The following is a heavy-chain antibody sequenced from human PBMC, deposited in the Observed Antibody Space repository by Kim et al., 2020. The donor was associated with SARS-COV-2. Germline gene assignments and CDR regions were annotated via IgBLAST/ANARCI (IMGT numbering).Heavy chain of an antibody. J-gene: IGHJ4*02. CDR1: GFTVSSNY. Sequence: GGSLRLSCAVSGFTVSSNYMSWVRQAPGKGLEWVSDIYSGGTTYYADSVKGRFIISRDNSKNTLCLQMNSLRTEDTAVYYCARGTFGSGNYYLGYWGQGTQVTVSS. CDR3: ARGTFGSGNYYLGY. D-gene: IGHD3-10*01. CDR2: IYSGGTT. V-gene: IGHV3-53*01.